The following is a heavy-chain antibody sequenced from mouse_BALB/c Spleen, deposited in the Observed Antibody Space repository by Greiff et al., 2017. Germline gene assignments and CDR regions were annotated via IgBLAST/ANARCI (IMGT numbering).Heavy chain of an antibody. V-gene: IGHV1-7*01. J-gene: IGHJ2*01. CDR2: INPSTGYT. CDR3: ARGKYGNRFDY. D-gene: IGHD2-10*02. CDR1: GYTFTSYW. Sequence: QVQLQQSGAELAKPGASVKMSCKASGYTFTSYWMHWVKQRPGQGLEWIGYINPSTGYTEYNQKFKDKATLTADKSSSTAYMQLSSLTSEDSAVYYCARGKYGNRFDYWGQGITLTVSS.